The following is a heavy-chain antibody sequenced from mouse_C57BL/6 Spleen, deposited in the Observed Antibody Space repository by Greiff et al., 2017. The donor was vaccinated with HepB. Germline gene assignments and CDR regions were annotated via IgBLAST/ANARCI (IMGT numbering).Heavy chain of an antibody. CDR1: GYTFTSYW. CDR2: IHPNSGST. Sequence: QVQLQQPGAELVKPGASVKLSCKASGYTFTSYWMHWVKQRPGQDLEWIGMIHPNSGSTNYNEKFKSKATLTVDKSSSTAYMQLSSLTSEDSAVYYCALREFYAMDYWGQGTSVTVSS. D-gene: IGHD1-1*01. J-gene: IGHJ4*01. V-gene: IGHV1-64*01. CDR3: ALREFYAMDY.